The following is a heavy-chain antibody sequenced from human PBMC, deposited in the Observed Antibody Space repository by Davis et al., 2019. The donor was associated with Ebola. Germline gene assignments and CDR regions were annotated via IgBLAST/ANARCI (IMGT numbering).Heavy chain of an antibody. D-gene: IGHD2-2*01. V-gene: IGHV1-2*02. CDR3: ARAKGTYCSSTSCLYYYYGMDV. Sequence: ASVKVSCKASGYTFTGYYMHWVRQAPGQGLEWMGWINPNSGGTNYAQKFQGRVTMTRDTSISTAYMELSRLRSDDTAVYYCARAKGTYCSSTSCLYYYYGMDVWGQGTTVTVSS. CDR2: INPNSGGT. J-gene: IGHJ6*02. CDR1: GYTFTGYY.